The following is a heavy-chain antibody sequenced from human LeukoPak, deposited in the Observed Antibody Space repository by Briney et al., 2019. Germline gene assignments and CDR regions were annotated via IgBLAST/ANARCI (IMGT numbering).Heavy chain of an antibody. CDR2: INLDGSST. Sequence: PGGSLRLSCAVSGFTFSSYWMHWVRQAPGKGLVWVSRINLDGSSTSYVDSVKGRFTISRDNSKNTLYLQMNSLRADDTAVYYCARRAGAYSHPYDYWGQGTLVTVSS. J-gene: IGHJ4*02. CDR3: ARRAGAYSHPYDY. D-gene: IGHD4/OR15-4a*01. V-gene: IGHV3-74*01. CDR1: GFTFSSYW.